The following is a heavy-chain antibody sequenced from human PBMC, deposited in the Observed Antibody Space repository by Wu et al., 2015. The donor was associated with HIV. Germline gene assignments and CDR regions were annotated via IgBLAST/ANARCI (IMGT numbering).Heavy chain of an antibody. D-gene: IGHD6-13*01. CDR1: GGNFRSYL. Sequence: QVQLVQSGAEVRRPGSSVKVSCKASGGNFRSYLFSWVRQAPGQGLEWMGGIIPIFGTANYAQKFQGRVTITTDESTSTAYMELSSLRSEDTAVYYCARAFGYSSSWYETKGSTFDIWGQGTMVTVSS. V-gene: IGHV1-69*05. CDR2: IIPIFGTA. CDR3: ARAFGYSSSWYETKGSTFDI. J-gene: IGHJ3*02.